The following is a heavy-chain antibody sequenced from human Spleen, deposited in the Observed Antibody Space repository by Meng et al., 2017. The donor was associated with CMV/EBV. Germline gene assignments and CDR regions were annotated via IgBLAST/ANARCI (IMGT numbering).Heavy chain of an antibody. Sequence: SGYTFKTFVITWVRQAPGQGLGWVGWINPYNGVTNYGQRFQGRVTVTTDTSTGTASMELRSLTSDDTAMYYCARGRVSYSSSSALQYWGQGTLVTVSS. CDR2: INPYNGVT. D-gene: IGHD6-6*01. CDR1: GYTFKTFV. CDR3: ARGRVSYSSSSALQY. J-gene: IGHJ4*02. V-gene: IGHV1-18*01.